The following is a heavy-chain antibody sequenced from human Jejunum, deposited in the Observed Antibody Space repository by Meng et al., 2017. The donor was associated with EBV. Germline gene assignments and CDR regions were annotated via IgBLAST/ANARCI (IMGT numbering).Heavy chain of an antibody. CDR2: SMRNSAGGTT. D-gene: IGHD3-22*01. CDR1: GGFFKTVG. Sequence: VLLVGSWGGSLMPRGSLRLSLGASGGFFKTVGRRWGLHAPGRGGEGVVRSMRNSAGGTTDYSAPVVERFTISRDDSTDTLYLQMNSLKTEDTAVYYCTTTKHSDSCGSNWGQGTLVTVSS. V-gene: IGHV3-15*01. J-gene: IGHJ4*02. CDR3: TTTKHSDSCGSN.